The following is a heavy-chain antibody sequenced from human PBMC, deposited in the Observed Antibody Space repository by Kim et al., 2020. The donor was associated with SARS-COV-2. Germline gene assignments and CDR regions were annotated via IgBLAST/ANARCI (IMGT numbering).Heavy chain of an antibody. V-gene: IGHV4-31*02. Sequence: NPSLTSRVTISVDTSKTQFSLKLSSVTAADTAVYYCARAPIVVVITHFDYWGQGTLVTVSS. J-gene: IGHJ4*02. D-gene: IGHD3-22*01. CDR3: ARAPIVVVITHFDY.